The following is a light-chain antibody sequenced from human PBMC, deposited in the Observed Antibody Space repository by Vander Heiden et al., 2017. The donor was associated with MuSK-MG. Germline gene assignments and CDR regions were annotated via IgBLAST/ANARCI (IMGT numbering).Light chain of an antibody. J-gene: IGKJ2*01. V-gene: IGKV1-39*01. Sequence: DIQMTQSPSSLSASVGDRVTITCRASQSISSYLNWYQQKPGKAPKLLIYAASSLQRGVPSRFSGSGYGKDFTLTISKRQPEDFASYYCQQTDSNPMYTFGQGTKLDIK. CDR2: AAS. CDR3: QQTDSNPMYT. CDR1: QSISSY.